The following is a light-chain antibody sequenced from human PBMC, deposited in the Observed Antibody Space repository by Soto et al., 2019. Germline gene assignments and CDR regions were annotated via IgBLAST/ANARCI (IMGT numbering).Light chain of an antibody. J-gene: IGLJ1*01. Sequence: QSVLTQPASVSGSPGQSITISCTGTSSDIGDYTYVSWYQQHPGKAPKLIIYGVSNRPSGVSNRFSGSKSGNTASLTISGLQAEDAADYYCSSYPSGSTLYAFGTGPKVTVL. CDR2: GVS. CDR1: SSDIGDYTY. CDR3: SSYPSGSTLYA. V-gene: IGLV2-14*01.